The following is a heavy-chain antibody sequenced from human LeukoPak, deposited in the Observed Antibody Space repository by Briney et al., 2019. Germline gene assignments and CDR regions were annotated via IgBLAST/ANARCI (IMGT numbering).Heavy chain of an antibody. Sequence: ASVKVSCKVSGYTLTELSMHWVRQAPGKGLEWMGGFDPEDGETIYAQKFQGRVTMTEDTSTDTAYMELSSLRSEDTAVYYCATPSYSGSYYDAFDIWGQGTMVTVSS. CDR2: FDPEDGET. D-gene: IGHD1-26*01. CDR3: ATPSYSGSYYDAFDI. V-gene: IGHV1-24*01. J-gene: IGHJ3*02. CDR1: GYTLTELS.